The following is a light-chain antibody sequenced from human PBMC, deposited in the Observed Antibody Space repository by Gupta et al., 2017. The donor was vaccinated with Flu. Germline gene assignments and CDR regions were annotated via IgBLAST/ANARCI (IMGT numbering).Light chain of an antibody. Sequence: ISCRSSRGLLHNKGYNNLEWYLQKPGQSPQLLIHLGSNRASGVPDRFSGSGSGTDFTLKISRVEAEDVGVYYCMQALQTPITFGQGTRLEIK. CDR2: LGS. CDR3: MQALQTPIT. V-gene: IGKV2-28*01. CDR1: RGLLHNKGYNN. J-gene: IGKJ5*01.